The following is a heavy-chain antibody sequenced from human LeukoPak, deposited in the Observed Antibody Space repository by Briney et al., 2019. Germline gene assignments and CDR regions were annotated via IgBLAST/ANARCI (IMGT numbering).Heavy chain of an antibody. CDR3: AKADDSSGYYF. CDR1: GFTFSSYG. V-gene: IGHV3-30*18. D-gene: IGHD3-22*01. CDR2: ISYDGSNK. Sequence: PGGSLRLSCAASGFTFSSYGMHWVRQAPGKGLEWVAVISYDGSNKYYVDSVKGRFTISRDNSKNTLYLQMNSLRAEDTAVYYCAKADDSSGYYFWGQGTLVTVSS. J-gene: IGHJ4*02.